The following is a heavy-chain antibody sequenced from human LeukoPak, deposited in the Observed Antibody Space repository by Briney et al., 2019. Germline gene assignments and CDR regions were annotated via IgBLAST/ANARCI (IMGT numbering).Heavy chain of an antibody. Sequence: KSGGSLRLSCAASGFTFSDFYMSWIRQAPGKGLEWVTYISSSTYYTNYADSVKGRFTISRDNAKNSLYLQMDSLRVEDTAVYYCARGHYGMDVWGQGTTVTVSS. CDR3: ARGHYGMDV. J-gene: IGHJ6*02. CDR1: GFTFSDFY. CDR2: ISSSTYYT. V-gene: IGHV3-11*06.